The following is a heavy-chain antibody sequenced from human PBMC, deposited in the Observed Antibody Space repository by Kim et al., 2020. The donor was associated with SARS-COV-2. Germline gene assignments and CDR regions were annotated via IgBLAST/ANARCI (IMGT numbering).Heavy chain of an antibody. CDR3: ARDRGSGFEFDY. D-gene: IGHD6-19*01. J-gene: IGHJ4*02. Sequence: TNYNPSLKSRVTISVDTSKNQFSLKLSSVTAADTAVYYCARDRGSGFEFDYWGQGTLVTVSS. CDR2: T. V-gene: IGHV4-59*01.